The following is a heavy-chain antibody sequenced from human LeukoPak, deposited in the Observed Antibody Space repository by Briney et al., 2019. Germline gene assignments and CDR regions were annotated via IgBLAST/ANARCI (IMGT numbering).Heavy chain of an antibody. J-gene: IGHJ6*02. CDR1: GITFSNYW. CDR3: ARDRYYGMDV. Sequence: GGSLRLSCAASGITFSNYWMHWVRQAPGKGLVWVSRINSDGSSTRYADSVKGRLTISRDNAKNTLYLQMNSLRAEDTAVYYCARDRYYGMDVWGQGTTVTVSS. V-gene: IGHV3-74*01. CDR2: INSDGSST.